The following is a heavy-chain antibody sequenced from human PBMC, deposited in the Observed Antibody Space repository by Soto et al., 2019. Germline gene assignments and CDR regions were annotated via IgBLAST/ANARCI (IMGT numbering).Heavy chain of an antibody. D-gene: IGHD6-6*01. CDR1: GFTFSSYE. V-gene: IGHV3-48*03. J-gene: IGHJ4*02. Sequence: PGGSLRLSCAASGFTFSSYEMNWVRQAPGKGLERVSYISSSGSTIYYADSVKGRFTISRDNAKNSLYLQMNSLRAEDTAVYYCAIKFGSSFDYWGQGTLVTVSS. CDR3: AIKFGSSFDY. CDR2: ISSSGSTI.